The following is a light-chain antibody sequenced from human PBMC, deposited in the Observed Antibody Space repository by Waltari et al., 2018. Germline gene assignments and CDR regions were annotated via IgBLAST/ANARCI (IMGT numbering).Light chain of an antibody. J-gene: IGLJ3*02. CDR1: SSNIGSHS. CDR2: GSH. V-gene: IGLV1-47*01. Sequence: QSVLAQPPSASETPGQRVTISCSGSSSNIGSHSIYWYQQLPGPAPKLLICGSHGRPVGVPERLSGSKSGPAASLAISGLRSEEEANDYCATWDDSLTAWVFGGGTKVTVV. CDR3: ATWDDSLTAWV.